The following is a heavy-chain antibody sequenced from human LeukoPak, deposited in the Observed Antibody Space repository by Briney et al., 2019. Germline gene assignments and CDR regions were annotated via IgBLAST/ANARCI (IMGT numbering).Heavy chain of an antibody. Sequence: SVKVSCKASGFTFTSSAMQWVRQARGQRLEWIGWIVVGSGNTNYAQMFQERVTITRDMSTSTAYMELSSLRSEDTAVYYCAADDYYDSSGYYGWGQGTLVTVSS. CDR2: IVVGSGNT. J-gene: IGHJ4*02. D-gene: IGHD3-22*01. CDR3: AADDYYDSSGYYG. CDR1: GFTFTSSA. V-gene: IGHV1-58*02.